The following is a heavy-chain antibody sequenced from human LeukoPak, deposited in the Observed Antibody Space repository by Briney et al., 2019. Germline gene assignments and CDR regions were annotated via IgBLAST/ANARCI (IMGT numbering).Heavy chain of an antibody. J-gene: IGHJ6*02. CDR3: ARQPHYYYGMDV. CDR2: IYPRDSDI. Sequence: PGESLKISCKGSGYSFTTYWIAWVRQMPGKGLEWMGIIYPRDSDIRYSPPFQGQVTISADKSISTAYLQWSSLKASDTAMYFCARQPHYYYGMDVWGQGTTVTVSS. CDR1: GYSFTTYW. V-gene: IGHV5-51*01.